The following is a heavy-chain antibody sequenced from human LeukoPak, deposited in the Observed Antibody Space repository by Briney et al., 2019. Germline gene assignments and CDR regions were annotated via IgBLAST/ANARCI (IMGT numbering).Heavy chain of an antibody. V-gene: IGHV4-34*01. CDR3: VGIMVGGTNYFDY. D-gene: IGHD1-26*01. CDR1: GVSFSGYY. Sequence: SETLSLTCAVYGVSFSGYYWSWIRQPPGKGLEWIGEINHSGSTNYNPSLKSRVTISVDTSKNQFSLRLSSVTAADTAVYYCVGIMVGGTNYFDYWGQGTLVTVSA. J-gene: IGHJ4*02. CDR2: INHSGST.